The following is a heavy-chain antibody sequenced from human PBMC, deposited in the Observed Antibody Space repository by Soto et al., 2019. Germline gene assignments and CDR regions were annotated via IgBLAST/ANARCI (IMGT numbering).Heavy chain of an antibody. V-gene: IGHV1-18*04. CDR3: ARDHCSSTSCYTAVDY. D-gene: IGHD2-2*02. Sequence: GASVKVSCKASGYTFTSYGISWVRQAPGQGLEWMGWISAYNGDTNYAQKLQGRVTVTTDTSTSTACMELRSLRSDDTAVYYCARDHCSSTSCYTAVDYWGQGTLVTVSS. J-gene: IGHJ4*02. CDR1: GYTFTSYG. CDR2: ISAYNGDT.